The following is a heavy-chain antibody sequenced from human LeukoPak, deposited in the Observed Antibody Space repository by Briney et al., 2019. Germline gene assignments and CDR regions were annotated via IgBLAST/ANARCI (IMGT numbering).Heavy chain of an antibody. Sequence: GGSLRLSCAASGFTFIRAWLSWVRQAPGKGLEWAGRSRSKNDGGTIDYAAPVKGRFTISRDDSENMMYLQMSGLKTEDTAVYYCIADPPNHYYGMDVWGQGTTVTVSS. J-gene: IGHJ6*02. CDR1: GFTFIRAW. CDR3: IADPPNHYYGMDV. V-gene: IGHV3-15*01. CDR2: SRSKNDGGTI.